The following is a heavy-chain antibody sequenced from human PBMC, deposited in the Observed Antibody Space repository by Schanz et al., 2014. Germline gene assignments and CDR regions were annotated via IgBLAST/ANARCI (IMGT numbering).Heavy chain of an antibody. CDR1: GFTFRNNW. J-gene: IGHJ5*02. D-gene: IGHD6-19*01. V-gene: IGHV3-74*01. CDR3: VIDERISSGVWFDP. CDR2: IDGEGGDT. Sequence: LVVESGGGLVQPGGSLRLSCAASGFTFRNNWMHWFRQGPGKGLSWGSRIDGEGGDTRYADSVKGRFTVFRDNARNMVFLQMNSLRVDDAGVYYCVIDERISSGVWFDPWGQGTLVTVSS.